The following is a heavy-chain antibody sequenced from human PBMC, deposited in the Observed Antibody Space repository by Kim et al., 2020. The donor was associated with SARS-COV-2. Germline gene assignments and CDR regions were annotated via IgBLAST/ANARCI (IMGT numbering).Heavy chain of an antibody. V-gene: IGHV3-30*15. CDR3: ATDRHATGANYDF. Sequence: ASMEAQFTITRDNSKHPLYLQMSSLRAEDTAVYYCATDRHATGANYDFWGQGTLVTVSS. J-gene: IGHJ4*02. D-gene: IGHD2-15*01.